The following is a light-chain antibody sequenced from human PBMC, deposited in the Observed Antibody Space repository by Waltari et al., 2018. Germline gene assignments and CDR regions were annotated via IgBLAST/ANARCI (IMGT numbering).Light chain of an antibody. Sequence: MMLTQSPATLSFSPGERATLSCRASQSISRYLAWYQQKPGQAPRLLIYGASTRATGIPDRFSGSGSGTDFSLTISGLEPEDSAVYYCQHHFRLPATFGQGTKVEIK. CDR3: QHHFRLPAT. CDR1: QSISRY. V-gene: IGKV3-20*01. CDR2: GAS. J-gene: IGKJ1*01.